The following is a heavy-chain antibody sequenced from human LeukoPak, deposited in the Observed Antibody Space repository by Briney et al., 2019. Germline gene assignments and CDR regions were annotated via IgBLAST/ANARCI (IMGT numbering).Heavy chain of an antibody. V-gene: IGHV4-61*02. CDR3: ARRQDGHDY. J-gene: IGHJ4*02. CDR2: IYTTGST. CDR1: GDSISSGSYY. Sequence: PSETLSLTCTVSGDSISSGSYYWNWRRQPAGKGLEWIGRIYTTGSTDYNPSLKSRVTISLDTARNQFSLKLSSVTAADTAVYYCARRQDGHDYWGQGTLVTVSS.